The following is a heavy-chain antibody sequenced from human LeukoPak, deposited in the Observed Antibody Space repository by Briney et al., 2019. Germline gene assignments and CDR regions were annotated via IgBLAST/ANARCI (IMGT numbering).Heavy chain of an antibody. D-gene: IGHD3-9*01. CDR3: ATDILTGQGDNAFDI. CDR2: FDPEDGET. V-gene: IGHV1-24*01. Sequence: ASVKVSCKVSGYTLTELSMHWVRQAPGKGLEWMGGFDPEDGETIYAQKFRGRVTMTEDTSTDTAYMELSSLRSEDTAVYYCATDILTGQGDNAFDIWGQGTMVIVSS. J-gene: IGHJ3*02. CDR1: GYTLTELS.